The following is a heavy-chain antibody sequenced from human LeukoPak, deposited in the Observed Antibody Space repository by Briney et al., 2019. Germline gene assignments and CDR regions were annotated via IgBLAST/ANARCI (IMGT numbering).Heavy chain of an antibody. D-gene: IGHD3-22*01. Sequence: PSETLSLTCTVSGGSISSYYWSWIRQPPGKGLEWIGYIYYSGSTNYNPSLKSRVTISVDTSKNQFSLRLSSVTAADTAVYYCARTGDSSGHYYASYYFDYWGQGTLVTVSS. CDR3: ARTGDSSGHYYASYYFDY. CDR1: GGSISSYY. V-gene: IGHV4-59*01. J-gene: IGHJ4*02. CDR2: IYYSGST.